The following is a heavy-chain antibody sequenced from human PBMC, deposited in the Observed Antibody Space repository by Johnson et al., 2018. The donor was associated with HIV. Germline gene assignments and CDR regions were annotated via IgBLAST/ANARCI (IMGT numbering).Heavy chain of an antibody. Sequence: VKLVESGGGLVQPGGSLRLSCAASGFTVSSNYMSWVRQAPGKGLEWVSVIYSGGSTYYTDSVKGRFTISRDNSNNTLYLQMNSLTAEDTAMYFCARDPFPRFYAFDIWGQGTMVTVSS. CDR2: IYSGGST. CDR3: ARDPFPRFYAFDI. CDR1: GFTVSSNY. V-gene: IGHV3-66*01. J-gene: IGHJ3*02.